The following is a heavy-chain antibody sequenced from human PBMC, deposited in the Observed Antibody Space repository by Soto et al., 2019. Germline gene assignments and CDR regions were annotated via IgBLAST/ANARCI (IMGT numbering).Heavy chain of an antibody. V-gene: IGHV1-69*13. J-gene: IGHJ3*02. CDR2: IIPIFGTA. CDR1: GGTFSSYA. Sequence: ASVKVSCKASGGTFSSYAISWVRQAPGQGLEWMGGIIPIFGTANYAQKFQGRVTITADESTSTAYMELSSLRSEDTAVYYCARDVLDTDMVTRPLAFDIWGQGKMVTVSS. D-gene: IGHD5-18*01. CDR3: ARDVLDTDMVTRPLAFDI.